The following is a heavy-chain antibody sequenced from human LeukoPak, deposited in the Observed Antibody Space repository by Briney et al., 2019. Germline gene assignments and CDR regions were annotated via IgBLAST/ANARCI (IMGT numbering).Heavy chain of an antibody. Sequence: GGSLRLSCAASGFTFSDYYMSWIRQAPGKGLEWVSYISSSGSTIYYADSVKGRFTISRDNAENSLYLQMNSLRAEDTAVYYCARDRGYYDSSRIDYWGQGTLVTVSS. CDR1: GFTFSDYY. CDR3: ARDRGYYDSSRIDY. V-gene: IGHV3-11*01. J-gene: IGHJ4*02. D-gene: IGHD3-22*01. CDR2: ISSSGSTI.